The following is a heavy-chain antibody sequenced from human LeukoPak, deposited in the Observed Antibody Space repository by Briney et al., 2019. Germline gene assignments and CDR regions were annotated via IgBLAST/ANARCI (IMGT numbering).Heavy chain of an antibody. CDR2: IYYSGST. CDR1: GGSISSYY. CDR3: AGPSGRYYYYYMDV. Sequence: SETLSLTCSVSGGSISSYYWSWIRQPPGKGLEWIGYIYYSGSTNYNPSLKSRVTISVDTSKNQFSLKLSSVTAADTAVYYCAGPSGRYYYYYMDVWGKGTTVTVSS. J-gene: IGHJ6*03. V-gene: IGHV4-59*01.